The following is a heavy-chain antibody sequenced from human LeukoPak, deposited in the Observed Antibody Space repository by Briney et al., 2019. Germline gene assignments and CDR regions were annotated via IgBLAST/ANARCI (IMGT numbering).Heavy chain of an antibody. D-gene: IGHD2-15*01. V-gene: IGHV3-21*01. CDR3: ARAGYCSGGSCSLYYYYYMDV. J-gene: IGHJ6*03. Sequence: PGGSLRLSCAASGFSVSSNYMSWVRQAPGKGLEWVSSISSSSSYIYYADSVKGRFTISRDDAKNSLYLQMNSLRAEDTAVYYCARAGYCSGGSCSLYYYYYMDVWGKGTTVTVSS. CDR2: ISSSSSYI. CDR1: GFSVSSNY.